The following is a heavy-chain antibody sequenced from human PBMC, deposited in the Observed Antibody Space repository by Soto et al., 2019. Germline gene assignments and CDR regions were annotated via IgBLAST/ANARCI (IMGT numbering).Heavy chain of an antibody. CDR1: GYTFTSYD. CDR2: MNPNSGNT. J-gene: IGHJ5*02. V-gene: IGHV1-8*01. Sequence: ASVKVSCKASGYTFTSYDINWVRQATGQGLEWMGWMNPNSGNTGYEQKSQGRVTMTRNTSISTAYMALSSLGSEDTALYYGATVPSTEANPPGYFWSGYYGSCWFDPWGQGTLVTVSS. CDR3: ATVPSTEANPPGYFWSGYYGSCWFDP. D-gene: IGHD3-3*01.